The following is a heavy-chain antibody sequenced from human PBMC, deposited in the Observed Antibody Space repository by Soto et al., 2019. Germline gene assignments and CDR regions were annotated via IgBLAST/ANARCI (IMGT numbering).Heavy chain of an antibody. D-gene: IGHD1-1*01. Sequence: GGSLRLSCAASGFTFGNFDMHWVRQGTGKGLEWVSSISTAGDTYYPGSVKGRFTISRENAKNSLYLQMNSLRGEDTAVYHCARGTTGTVHYLYGMDVWGQGTTVTVSS. CDR1: GFTFGNFD. CDR3: ARGTTGTVHYLYGMDV. CDR2: ISTAGDT. V-gene: IGHV3-13*01. J-gene: IGHJ6*02.